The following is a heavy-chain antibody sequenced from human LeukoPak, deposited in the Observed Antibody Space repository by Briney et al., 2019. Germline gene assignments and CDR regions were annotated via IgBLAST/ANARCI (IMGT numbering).Heavy chain of an antibody. CDR1: GYTFTSYG. J-gene: IGHJ5*02. D-gene: IGHD5-18*01. V-gene: IGHV1-18*04. CDR2: ISAYNGNT. CDR3: AREPTAMAPYNWFDP. Sequence: GASVKASCKASGYTFTSYGISWVRQAPGRGLEWMGWISAYNGNTNYAQKLQGRVTMTTDTSTSTAYMELRSLRSDDTAVYYCAREPTAMAPYNWFDPWGQGTLVTVSS.